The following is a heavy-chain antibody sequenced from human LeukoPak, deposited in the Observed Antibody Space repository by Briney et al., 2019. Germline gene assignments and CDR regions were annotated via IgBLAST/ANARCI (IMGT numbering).Heavy chain of an antibody. J-gene: IGHJ4*02. V-gene: IGHV3-23*01. CDR2: IRDSGSST. CDR1: GFTFSSYA. D-gene: IGHD1-26*01. Sequence: GGALRLSCAASGFTFSSYAMNWVRQAPGKGLEWVSAIRDSGSSTHYADSVKGRFTTSRDNSKNTLFLQMNSLRAEDTAIYYCAKYGPQDSGSSHFDYWGQGALVTVSS. CDR3: AKYGPQDSGSSHFDY.